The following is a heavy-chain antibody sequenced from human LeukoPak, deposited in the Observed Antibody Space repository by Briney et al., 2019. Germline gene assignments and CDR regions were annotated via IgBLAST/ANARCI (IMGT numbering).Heavy chain of an antibody. CDR1: GLTFSNSA. CDR3: AKRIQSAMATGY. Sequence: PGGSLRLSCAASGLTFSNSALSWVRQAPGKGLEWVSDISGSGGSTYYADSVKGRFTISRDNSKNTLYLQMNSLRAEDTAVYYCAKRIQSAMATGYWGQGTLVTVSS. CDR2: ISGSGGST. D-gene: IGHD5-18*01. J-gene: IGHJ4*02. V-gene: IGHV3-23*01.